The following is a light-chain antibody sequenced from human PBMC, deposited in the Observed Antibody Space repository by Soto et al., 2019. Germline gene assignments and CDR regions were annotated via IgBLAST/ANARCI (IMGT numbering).Light chain of an antibody. CDR1: RSIRTY. J-gene: IGKJ3*01. Sequence: DIQMTQSPSSLSASVGDRVTITCRASRSIRTYLNWYQVKPGKAPKLLIYAASTLHTGAPSRFSARGSGTDFTLTITSLQPEDFATYFCQQTYNSPRFTFGPGTTVDFK. CDR3: QQTYNSPRFT. CDR2: AAS. V-gene: IGKV1-39*01.